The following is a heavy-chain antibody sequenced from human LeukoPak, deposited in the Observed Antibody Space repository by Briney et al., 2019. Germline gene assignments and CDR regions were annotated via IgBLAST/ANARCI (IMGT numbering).Heavy chain of an antibody. CDR1: GFTFSSYG. J-gene: IGHJ4*02. Sequence: GRSLRLSCAASGFTFSSYGMHWVRQAPGKGLEWVAVIWYDGSNKYYADSVKGRFTISRDNSKNRLYLQMNSLRAEDTAVYYCAKDFSPYYDSSGYFDYWGQGTLVTVSS. CDR2: IWYDGSNK. V-gene: IGHV3-33*06. D-gene: IGHD3-22*01. CDR3: AKDFSPYYDSSGYFDY.